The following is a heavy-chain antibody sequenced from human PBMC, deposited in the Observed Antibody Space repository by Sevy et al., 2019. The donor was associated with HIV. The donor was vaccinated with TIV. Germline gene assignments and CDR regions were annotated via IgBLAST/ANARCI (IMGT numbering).Heavy chain of an antibody. Sequence: GGSLRLSCAASGFTFSNFAMGWVRQAPGKGLDWISVISGTGVYTYYADSVKGRFTISRDNSKNTLFLQMNSLRAEDTAIFYCAKKMGGGSGMAFLVDYWGQGTLVTVSS. J-gene: IGHJ4*02. CDR1: GFTFSNFA. D-gene: IGHD5-18*01. CDR2: ISGTGVYT. V-gene: IGHV3-23*01. CDR3: AKKMGGGSGMAFLVDY.